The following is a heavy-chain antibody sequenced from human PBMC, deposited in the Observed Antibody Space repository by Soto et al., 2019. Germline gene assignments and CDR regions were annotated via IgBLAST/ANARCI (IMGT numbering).Heavy chain of an antibody. D-gene: IGHD6-13*01. CDR2: IRDRAYNYAT. J-gene: IGHJ4*02. Sequence: EVLLVESGGGLVQPGGSLKLSCAASGFVFKDSSIHWVRQASGKGLEWVGRIRDRAYNYATAYAASVEGRFTISRDDSDNTAYLHMSSLKTEDTAIYSFTRLIGAAQDYWGQGTLVTVSS. CDR3: TRLIGAAQDY. V-gene: IGHV3-73*01. CDR1: GFVFKDSS.